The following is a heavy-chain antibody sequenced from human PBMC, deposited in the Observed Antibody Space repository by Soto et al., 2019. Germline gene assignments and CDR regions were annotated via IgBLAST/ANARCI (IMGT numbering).Heavy chain of an antibody. D-gene: IGHD1-7*01. CDR2: IYRTGST. CDR1: GGSFTSNNW. Sequence: SETLSLTCAVSGGSFTSNNWWTWVRQPPGQGLEWIGEIYRTGSTNYNPSLKSRVTISLDKSENQFSRKVTSLTAADTAVYYCASRDPGTSVDYWGQGTLVTVSS. J-gene: IGHJ4*02. V-gene: IGHV4-4*02. CDR3: ASRDPGTSVDY.